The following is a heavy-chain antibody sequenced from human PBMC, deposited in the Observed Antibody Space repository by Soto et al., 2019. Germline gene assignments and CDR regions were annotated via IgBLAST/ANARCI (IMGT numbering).Heavy chain of an antibody. D-gene: IGHD3-3*01. CDR2: IIPIFGTA. CDR3: ARGIITIFGVVVANYYYYYGMDV. J-gene: IGHJ6*02. V-gene: IGHV1-69*13. Sequence: GASVKVSCKASGGTFSNYAISWVRQAPGQGLEWMGGIIPIFGTANYAQKFQGRVTITADESTSTAYMELSSLRSEDTAVYYCARGIITIFGVVVANYYYYYGMDVWGQGTTVTVSS. CDR1: GGTFSNYA.